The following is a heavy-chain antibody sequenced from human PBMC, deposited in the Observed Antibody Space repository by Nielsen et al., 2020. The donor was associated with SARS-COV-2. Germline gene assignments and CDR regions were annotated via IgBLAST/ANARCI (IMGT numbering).Heavy chain of an antibody. CDR2: INHSGST. J-gene: IGHJ5*02. CDR3: ARGVDIVATLWFDP. V-gene: IGHV4-34*01. D-gene: IGHD5-12*01. Sequence: SETLSLTCAVYGGSFSGYYWSWIRQPPGKGLEWIGEINHSGSTNYNPSLKSRVTISVDTSKNQFSLKLSSVTAADTAVYYCARGVDIVATLWFDPWGQGTLVTVSS. CDR1: GGSFSGYY.